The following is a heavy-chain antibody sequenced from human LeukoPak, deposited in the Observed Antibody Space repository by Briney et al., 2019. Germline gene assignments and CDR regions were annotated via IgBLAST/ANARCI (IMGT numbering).Heavy chain of an antibody. J-gene: IGHJ6*03. D-gene: IGHD2-2*02. CDR3: ARDIHVVPAAIYYYYYYYMDV. CDR1: GGSFSGYY. CDR2: INHSGST. V-gene: IGHV4-34*01. Sequence: SETLSLTCAVYGGSFSGYYWSWIRQPPGKGLEWIGEINHSGSTNYNPSLKSRVTISVDTSQNQFSLKLSSVTAADPAVYYCARDIHVVPAAIYYYYYYYMDVWGKGTTVTVSS.